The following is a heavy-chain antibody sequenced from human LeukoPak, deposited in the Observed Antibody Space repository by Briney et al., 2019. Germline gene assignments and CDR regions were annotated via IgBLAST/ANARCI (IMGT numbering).Heavy chain of an antibody. CDR1: GYTFTGYY. V-gene: IGHV1-2*02. D-gene: IGHD1-1*01. CDR3: ARGPTGTHGTGFDY. CDR2: INPNSGGT. J-gene: IGHJ4*02. Sequence: ASVKVSCKASGYTFTGYYMHWVRQGPGQGLEWMGWINPNSGGTNYAQKFQGRVTMTRDTSISTAYMELSRLRSDDTAVYYCARGPTGTHGTGFDYWGQGTLVTVSS.